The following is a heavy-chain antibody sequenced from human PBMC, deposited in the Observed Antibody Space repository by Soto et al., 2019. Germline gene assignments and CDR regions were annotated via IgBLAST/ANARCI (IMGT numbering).Heavy chain of an antibody. CDR1: GGSISGYF. V-gene: IGHV4-59*08. J-gene: IGHJ4*02. CDR3: ARQQYGYPFDY. D-gene: IGHD5-18*01. CDR2: IYSSEYT. Sequence: AETLSLTCTVSGGSISGYFWSWIRQPPGKGLEWIAYIYSSEYTDYNPSLKSRVTISVDTSKNQFSLKLSSVTAADTAVYYCARQQYGYPFDYWGQGAQVTVS.